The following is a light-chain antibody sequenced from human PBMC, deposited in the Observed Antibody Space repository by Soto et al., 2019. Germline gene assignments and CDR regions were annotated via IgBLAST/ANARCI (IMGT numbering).Light chain of an antibody. J-gene: IGKJ1*01. CDR3: QQYGSSPRT. V-gene: IGKV3-20*01. Sequence: EIVLTQSPATLSLSPGERATLSCWASQSVSNYFVWYQQKPGQAPRLLIYGASSRATGIPDRFSGSGSGTDFTLTISRLEPEDFAVYYCQQYGSSPRTFGQGTKVDI. CDR2: GAS. CDR1: QSVSNY.